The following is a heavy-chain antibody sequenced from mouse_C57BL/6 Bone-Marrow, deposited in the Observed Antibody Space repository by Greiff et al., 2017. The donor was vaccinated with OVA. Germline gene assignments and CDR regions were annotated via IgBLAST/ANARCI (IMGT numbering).Heavy chain of an antibody. V-gene: IGHV1-55*01. CDR3: ARRNSNDWYFDV. CDR2: IYPGSGST. CDR1: GYTFTSYW. Sequence: VQLQQPGAELVKPGASVKMSCKASGYTFTSYWITWVKQRPGQGLEWIGDIYPGSGSTNYNEKFKSTATLTVDTSSSTAYMQLSSLTSEDSAVYYCARRNSNDWYFDVWGTGTTVTVSS. J-gene: IGHJ1*03. D-gene: IGHD2-5*01.